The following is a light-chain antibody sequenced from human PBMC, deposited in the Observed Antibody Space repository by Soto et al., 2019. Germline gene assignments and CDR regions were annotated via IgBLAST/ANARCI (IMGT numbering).Light chain of an antibody. CDR1: SSNIGAGYD. CDR3: QSYDSSLNCGV. J-gene: IGLJ2*01. Sequence: QAVVTQPPSVSGAPGQRVTISCTGSSSNIGAGYDVHWYQQLPGTAPKLLIYGNNNRPSGVPDRFSGSKSGTSASLAITGLQAEDEAAYYCQSYDSSLNCGVFGGGTKLTVL. CDR2: GNN. V-gene: IGLV1-40*01.